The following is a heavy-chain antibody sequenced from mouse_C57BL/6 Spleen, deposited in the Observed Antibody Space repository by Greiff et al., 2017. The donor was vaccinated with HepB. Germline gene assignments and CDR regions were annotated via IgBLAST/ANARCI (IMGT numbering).Heavy chain of an antibody. J-gene: IGHJ3*01. Sequence: EVKLMESGPGLVKPSQSLSLTCSVTGYSITSGYYWNWIRQFPGNKLEWMGYISYDGSNNYNPSLTNRISITRDTSKNQFFLKLNSVTTEDTATYYCARVSYDYDGAYWGQGTLVTVSA. D-gene: IGHD2-4*01. CDR2: ISYDGSN. V-gene: IGHV3-6*01. CDR1: GYSITSGYY. CDR3: ARVSYDYDGAY.